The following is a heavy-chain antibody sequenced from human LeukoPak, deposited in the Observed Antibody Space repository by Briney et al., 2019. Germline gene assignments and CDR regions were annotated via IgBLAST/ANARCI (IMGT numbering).Heavy chain of an antibody. CDR1: GFTFSSYS. D-gene: IGHD3-10*01. CDR2: ISSSSSYI. CDR3: ARLTDYYGSGSYQVDY. V-gene: IGHV3-21*01. Sequence: GGSLRLSCAASGFTFSSYSMNWVRQAPGKGLEWVSSISSSSSYIYYADSVKGRFTTSRDNAKNSLYLQMNSLRAEDTAVYYCARLTDYYGSGSYQVDYWGQGTLVTVSS. J-gene: IGHJ4*02.